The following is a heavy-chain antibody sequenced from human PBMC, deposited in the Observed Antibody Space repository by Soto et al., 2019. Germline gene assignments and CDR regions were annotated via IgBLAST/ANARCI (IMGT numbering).Heavy chain of an antibody. J-gene: IGHJ4*02. Sequence: QVQLQESGPGLVKPSQTLTLTCTVSGGSISSGGYYWSWIRQHPGKGLEWIGHIADSGNTYYNPSLKCRVTISVDTSKNHFSLNLSAVTAADTAVYYCARTTFYDIFTAYYSLFDYWGQGTLVTVSS. D-gene: IGHD3-9*01. V-gene: IGHV4-31*03. CDR3: ARTTFYDIFTAYYSLFDY. CDR1: GGSISSGGYY. CDR2: IADSGNT.